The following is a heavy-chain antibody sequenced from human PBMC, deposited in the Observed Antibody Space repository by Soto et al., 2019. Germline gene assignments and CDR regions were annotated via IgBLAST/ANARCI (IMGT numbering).Heavy chain of an antibody. Sequence: QLQLQESGSGLVKPSQTLSLTCAVSGGSINTATHSWSWIRQPPGKGLEWIGYIYHSGSTYYNPYVKSRVTISIDKSNNQFSLRLSSVTAADTAVYYCARGGGVTTTGDDYWGQGILVTVSS. V-gene: IGHV4-30-2*01. J-gene: IGHJ4*02. CDR3: ARGGGVTTTGDDY. D-gene: IGHD4-4*01. CDR1: GGSINTATHS. CDR2: IYHSGST.